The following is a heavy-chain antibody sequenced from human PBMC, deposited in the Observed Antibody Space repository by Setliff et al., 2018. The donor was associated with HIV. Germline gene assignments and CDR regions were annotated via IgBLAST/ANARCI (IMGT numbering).Heavy chain of an antibody. V-gene: IGHV4-39*01. CDR2: VYYSGST. Sequence: SETLSLTCPVSGVSIRSSSYYWGWIRQPPGNALEWIGGVYYSGSTYYNPSLESRVTISADMSKNQFSLKLSSLTAADTAVYYCARVPVPGAKRVDPWGMGTMVAVST. CDR1: GVSIRSSSYY. CDR3: ARVPVPGAKRVDP. J-gene: IGHJ5*02.